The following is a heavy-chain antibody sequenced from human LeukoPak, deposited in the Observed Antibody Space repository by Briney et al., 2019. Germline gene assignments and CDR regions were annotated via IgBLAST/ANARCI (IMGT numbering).Heavy chain of an antibody. J-gene: IGHJ5*02. Sequence: SETLSLTCTVSGVSISNYYWSWIRQPAGMGLEWIGRIYTSGSTNYNPSLKSRVTLSGDTSKNQFSLKLEYVTAADTAVYYCARGAATGSSVWFDPWGQGALVTVSS. D-gene: IGHD3-9*01. CDR2: IYTSGST. V-gene: IGHV4-4*07. CDR1: GVSISNYY. CDR3: ARGAATGSSVWFDP.